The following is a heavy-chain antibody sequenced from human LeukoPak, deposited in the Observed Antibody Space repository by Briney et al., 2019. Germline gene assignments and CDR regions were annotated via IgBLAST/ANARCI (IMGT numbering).Heavy chain of an antibody. CDR2: VSASGGP. V-gene: IGHV3-23*01. CDR3: AKQMTGGRKFEY. D-gene: IGHD5-24*01. Sequence: GGSLRLSCAASGFTFSSSAMSWVRQAPGKGLEWVSEVSASGGPHYPDSVKGRFTISRDNSKNMLYLQMDSLRADDTAVYYCAKQMTGGRKFEYWGQGTLVTVSS. J-gene: IGHJ4*02. CDR1: GFTFSSSA.